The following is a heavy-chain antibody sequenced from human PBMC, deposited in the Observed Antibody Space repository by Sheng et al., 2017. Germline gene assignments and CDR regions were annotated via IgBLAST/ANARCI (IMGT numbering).Heavy chain of an antibody. Sequence: QVQLVQSGAEVKKPGASVKVFCKASGYTLTTYGLSWVRQAPGQGLEWMGWISPYSGNTNYAQKFQGRVIMTTDTSTSTAYMELRSLRSDDTAVYYCARDLGATLRSPGYWGQGTLVTVSS. J-gene: IGHJ4*02. CDR1: GYTLTTYG. D-gene: IGHD3-16*01. CDR2: ISPYSGNT. V-gene: IGHV1-18*01. CDR3: ARDLGATLRSPGY.